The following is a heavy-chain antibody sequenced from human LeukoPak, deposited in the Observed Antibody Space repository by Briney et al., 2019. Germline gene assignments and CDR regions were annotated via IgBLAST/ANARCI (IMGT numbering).Heavy chain of an antibody. D-gene: IGHD3-3*01. CDR2: ISGSGGRT. CDR1: GFTFSSYA. V-gene: IGHV3-23*01. Sequence: GGSLRLSCAASGFTFSSYAMSWVRQAPGKGLEWVSAISGSGGRTYYADSVKGRFTISRDNSKDTLYLQMNRVRAEDAAVYYCAKVEARFLEWLFPEYYFDYWGQGTLVTVSS. CDR3: AKVEARFLEWLFPEYYFDY. J-gene: IGHJ4*02.